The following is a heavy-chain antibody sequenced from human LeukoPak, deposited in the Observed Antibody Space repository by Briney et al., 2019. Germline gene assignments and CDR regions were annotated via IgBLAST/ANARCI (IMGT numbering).Heavy chain of an antibody. CDR2: IYNSGST. J-gene: IGHJ2*01. CDR1: DGSISSYY. V-gene: IGHV4-59*01. CDR3: ARDKGPYWYFDL. Sequence: SETLSLTCTVSDGSISSYYWNWIRQSPGKGLEWIGNIYNSGSTNYNPSLRSRVTISVDTSKNQISLKLTSVTAADTAVYYCARDKGPYWYFDLWGRGTLVTVSS.